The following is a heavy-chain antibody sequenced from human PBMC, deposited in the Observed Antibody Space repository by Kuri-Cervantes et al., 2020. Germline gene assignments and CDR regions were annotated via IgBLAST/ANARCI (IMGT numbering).Heavy chain of an antibody. J-gene: IGHJ4*02. D-gene: IGHD2-2*01. CDR2: LYHSGST. V-gene: IGHV4-38-2*02. CDR1: SYSISSGSY. CDR3: ARASLGYCSSTSCSPFDY. Sequence: SETLSLTCTVSSYSISSGSYWAWIRQSPGKGLQWIGSLYHSGSTYHTPSLKGRVTISVDKSKNQFSLKLSSVTAADTAVYYCARASLGYCSSTSCSPFDYWGQGTLVTVSS.